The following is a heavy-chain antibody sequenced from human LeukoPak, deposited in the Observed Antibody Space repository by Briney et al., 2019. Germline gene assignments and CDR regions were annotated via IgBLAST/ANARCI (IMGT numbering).Heavy chain of an antibody. CDR3: ARLGRGYGYGYHWFDP. Sequence: SETLSLTCTVSGGSLSSYYWSWIRQPPGKGLEWIGYIYYSGSTNYNPSLKSRVTISVDTSKNQFSLKLSSVTAADTAVYYCARLGRGYGYGYHWFDPWGQGTLVTVSS. V-gene: IGHV4-59*08. CDR1: GGSLSSYY. D-gene: IGHD5-18*01. J-gene: IGHJ5*02. CDR2: IYYSGST.